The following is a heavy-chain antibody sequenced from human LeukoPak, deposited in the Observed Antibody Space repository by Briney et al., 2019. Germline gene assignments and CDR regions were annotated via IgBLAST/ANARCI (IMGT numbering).Heavy chain of an antibody. CDR2: IIPIFGTA. D-gene: IGHD3-9*01. J-gene: IGHJ4*02. Sequence: ASVKVSCKASGGTFSSYAISWVRPAPGQGLEWMGGIIPIFGTANYAQKFQGRVTITADESTSTAYMELRSLRSDDTAVYYCARKGWHYDILTGYSDRLFDYWGQGTLVTVSS. CDR3: ARKGWHYDILTGYSDRLFDY. CDR1: GGTFSSYA. V-gene: IGHV1-69*13.